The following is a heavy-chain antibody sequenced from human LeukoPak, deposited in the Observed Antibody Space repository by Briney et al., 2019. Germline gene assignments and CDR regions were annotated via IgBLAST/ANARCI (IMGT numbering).Heavy chain of an antibody. D-gene: IGHD3-16*02. J-gene: IGHJ4*02. CDR3: ARGGYDYVWGSYRLPYFDY. CDR1: GGSISSYY. CDR2: IYYSGST. V-gene: IGHV4-59*01. Sequence: SETLSLTCTVSGGSISSYYWSWIRQPPGQGLEWIGYIYYSGSTNYNPSLKSRVTISVDTSKNQFSLKLSSVTAADTAVYYCARGGYDYVWGSYRLPYFDYWGQGTLVTVSS.